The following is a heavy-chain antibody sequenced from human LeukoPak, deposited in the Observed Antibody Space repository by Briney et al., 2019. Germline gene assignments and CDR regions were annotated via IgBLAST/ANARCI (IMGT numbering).Heavy chain of an antibody. CDR3: ATRDTRYCTNGVCYPYYYGMDV. D-gene: IGHD2-8*01. Sequence: SVKVSCKASGGTFSSYAISWVRQAPGQGLEWMGRIIPILGIANYAQKFQGRVTITADKSTSTAYMELSSLRSEDTAVYYCATRDTRYCTNGVCYPYYYGMDVWGQGTTVTVSS. J-gene: IGHJ6*02. CDR1: GGTFSSYA. CDR2: IIPILGIA. V-gene: IGHV1-69*04.